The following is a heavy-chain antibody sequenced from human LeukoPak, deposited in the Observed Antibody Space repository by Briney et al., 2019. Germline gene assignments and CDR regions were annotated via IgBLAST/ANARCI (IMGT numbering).Heavy chain of an antibody. CDR3: ARQSKGIIVITDFQH. CDR2: FHRSGVT. CDR1: GGSISTTSFH. D-gene: IGHD3-22*01. J-gene: IGHJ1*01. V-gene: IGHV4-39*01. Sequence: SETLSLTCNVSGGSISTTSFHWGWIRQPPGKGLEWIGSFHRSGVTYHNPSLKSRVTISADTSKNQFSLELSSVTAADTAVYYCARQSKGIIVITDFQHWGQGTLVTVSS.